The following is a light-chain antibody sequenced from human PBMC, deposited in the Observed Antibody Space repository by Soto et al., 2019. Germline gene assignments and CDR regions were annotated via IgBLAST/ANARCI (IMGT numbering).Light chain of an antibody. CDR2: ENN. J-gene: IGLJ3*02. CDR1: SSNIGNNY. V-gene: IGLV1-51*02. Sequence: QSVLTQPPSVSVAPGQKVTISCSGSSSNIGNNYVSWYQQLPGTAPKLLIYENNKRPSGIPDRFSGSKSGTSATLGITGLQTGDEADYYCGTWDSSLSAGPWVFGGGTKLTVL. CDR3: GTWDSSLSAGPWV.